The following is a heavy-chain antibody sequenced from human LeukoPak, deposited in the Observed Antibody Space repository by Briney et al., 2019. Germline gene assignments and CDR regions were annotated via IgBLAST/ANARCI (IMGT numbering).Heavy chain of an antibody. Sequence: KPSETLSLTCAVYGGSFSGYYWSWIRQPPGKGLEWIGEINHSGSTNYNPSLKSRVTISVDTSKNQFSLKLSSVTAADTAVYYCARGLDKTYYCDSSGYYYGYWGQGTLVTVSS. D-gene: IGHD3-22*01. V-gene: IGHV4-34*01. J-gene: IGHJ4*02. CDR3: ARGLDKTYYCDSSGYYYGY. CDR2: INHSGST. CDR1: GGSFSGYY.